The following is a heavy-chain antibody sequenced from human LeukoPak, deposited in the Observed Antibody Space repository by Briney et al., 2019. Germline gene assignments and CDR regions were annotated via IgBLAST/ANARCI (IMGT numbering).Heavy chain of an antibody. CDR1: GYGFTSFG. J-gene: IGHJ3*02. D-gene: IGHD3-16*01. CDR2: ISPDSGGT. CDR3: ARFGAPQWSGAPLGINAFDM. V-gene: IGHV1-2*02. Sequence: ASVKVSCTASGYGFTSFGITWVRQAPGQGLEWMGWISPDSGGTNSAQKFQGRVTLTRDTSISTAYMELTTLRSDDTATYFCARFGAPQWSGAPLGINAFDMWGQGTVVTVSS.